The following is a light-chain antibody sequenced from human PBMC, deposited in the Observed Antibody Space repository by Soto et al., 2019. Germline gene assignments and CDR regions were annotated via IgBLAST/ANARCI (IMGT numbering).Light chain of an antibody. CDR1: ESLLHTDGNTH. Sequence: DVVMTQSPLSLSVTLGQPASISCRSSESLLHTDGNTHLNWFQQRPGQSPRRLISRVSKRDSGVPDRVSGSGSDTDFTLKISRVEAEDVAVYYCMQATHWPGTFGQGTKVEIK. V-gene: IGKV2-30*02. J-gene: IGKJ1*01. CDR2: RVS. CDR3: MQATHWPGT.